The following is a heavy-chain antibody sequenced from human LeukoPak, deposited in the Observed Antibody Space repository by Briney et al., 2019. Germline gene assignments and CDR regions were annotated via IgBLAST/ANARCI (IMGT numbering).Heavy chain of an antibody. CDR1: GGSFSGYY. CDR3: ARDQYYYGSGTPFDP. D-gene: IGHD3-10*01. CDR2: INHSGST. Sequence: SETLSLTCAVYGGSFSGYYWSWIRQPPGKGLEWIGEINHSGSTNYNPSLKSRVTMSVDTSKNQFSLKLNSVTAADTAVYYCARDQYYYGSGTPFDPWGQGTLVTVSS. V-gene: IGHV4-34*01. J-gene: IGHJ5*02.